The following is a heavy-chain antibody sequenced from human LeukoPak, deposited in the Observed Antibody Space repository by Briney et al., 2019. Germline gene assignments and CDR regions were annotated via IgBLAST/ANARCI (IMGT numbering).Heavy chain of an antibody. CDR1: GFTSSNAW. D-gene: IGHD2-15*01. Sequence: GGSLRLSCAASGFTSSNAWMSWFLQSPVQGLECVGRIKSKTDGGTTDYAAPVKGRFTISRDDSKNTLYLQMNSLKTEDTAVYYCTTPFGCSGGSCYYDYWGQGTLVTVSS. CDR3: TTPFGCSGGSCYYDY. V-gene: IGHV3-15*01. CDR2: IKSKTDGGTT. J-gene: IGHJ4*02.